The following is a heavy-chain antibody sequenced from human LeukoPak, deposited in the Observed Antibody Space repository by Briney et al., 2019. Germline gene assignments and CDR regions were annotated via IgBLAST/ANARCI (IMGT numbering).Heavy chain of an antibody. J-gene: IGHJ4*02. CDR2: ITTTSRYI. Sequence: GGSLRLSCAASGFTFSSYAMSWVRQAPGKGLEWVSSITTTSRYIYYADSVKGRFTISRDNAKTSLFLQMNSLRAEDTAVYYCVREGGNYHYFDSSGYHPFDHWGQGTLVTVSS. CDR1: GFTFSSYA. CDR3: VREGGNYHYFDSSGYHPFDH. V-gene: IGHV3-21*01. D-gene: IGHD3-22*01.